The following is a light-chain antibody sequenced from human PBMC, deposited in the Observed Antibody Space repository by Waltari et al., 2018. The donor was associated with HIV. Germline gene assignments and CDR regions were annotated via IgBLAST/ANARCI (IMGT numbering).Light chain of an antibody. CDR1: QSVLSSSKNKNY. Sequence: DIVMTQSPDSLAVSLGGRAPIPCKSSQSVLSSSKNKNYLAWDQQKPGQPPKLLIYWTPTRESGVPDRFSGSGSGTDFTLTISSLQAEDVAVYYCQQYYLTPLTFGGGTKVVIK. J-gene: IGKJ4*01. CDR3: QQYYLTPLT. V-gene: IGKV4-1*01. CDR2: WTP.